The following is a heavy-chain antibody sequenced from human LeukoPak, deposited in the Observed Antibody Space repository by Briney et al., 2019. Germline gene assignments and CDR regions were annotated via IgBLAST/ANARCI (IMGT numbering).Heavy chain of an antibody. J-gene: IGHJ4*02. Sequence: GGSLRLSCAASGFTFSSYWMSWVRQAPGKGLEWVANIKQDGSEKYYVDSVKGRFTISRDNTKNSLYLQMNSLRVEDTAVFYCARDQYDTWSRRGNFDSWGQGTLVIVSS. D-gene: IGHD3-3*01. V-gene: IGHV3-7*03. CDR2: IKQDGSEK. CDR1: GFTFSSYW. CDR3: ARDQYDTWSRRGNFDS.